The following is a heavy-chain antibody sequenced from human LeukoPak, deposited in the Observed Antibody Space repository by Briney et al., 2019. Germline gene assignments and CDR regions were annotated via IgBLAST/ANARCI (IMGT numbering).Heavy chain of an antibody. CDR2: IYYSGST. Sequence: SETLSLTCTVSGGSISSGDYYWSWIRQPPGKGLEWIGYIYYSGSTYYNPSLKSRVTISVDTSKNQFSLKLSSVTAADTAAYYCARVGYGSGSYYPDYWGQGTLVTVSS. CDR1: GGSISSGDYY. D-gene: IGHD3-10*01. J-gene: IGHJ4*02. CDR3: ARVGYGSGSYYPDY. V-gene: IGHV4-30-4*01.